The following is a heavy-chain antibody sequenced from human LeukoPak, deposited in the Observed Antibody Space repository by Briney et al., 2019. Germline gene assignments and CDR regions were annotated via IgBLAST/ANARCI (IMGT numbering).Heavy chain of an antibody. V-gene: IGHV3-33*01. CDR3: ARELFSSGSCPDG. J-gene: IGHJ4*02. D-gene: IGHD3-10*01. CDR2: IWSDGSNK. CDR1: GFTFSYYA. Sequence: GGSLRLSCSASGFTFSYYAIHWVRQAPGRGLEWVALIWSDGSNKYYADSVKGRITISRDNSKNTVYLQMNSLRAEDTAVYYCARELFSSGSCPDGWGQGTLVTVSS.